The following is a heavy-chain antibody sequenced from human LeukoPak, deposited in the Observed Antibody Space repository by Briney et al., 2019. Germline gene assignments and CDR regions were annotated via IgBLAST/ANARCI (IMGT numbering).Heavy chain of an antibody. D-gene: IGHD2/OR15-2a*01. CDR1: GESISSYN. CDR3: AGSTIRRTTSMS. V-gene: IGHV4-61*02. Sequence: SETLSLTCAVSGESISSYNWNWIWIRQPAGKGLEWIGRIYTSGSTNYNPSLKSRVSISLDTSKNQFSLKLTSVTAREAAVNFCAGSTIRRTTSMSGGGGTLVTVSS. J-gene: IGHJ4*02. CDR2: IYTSGST.